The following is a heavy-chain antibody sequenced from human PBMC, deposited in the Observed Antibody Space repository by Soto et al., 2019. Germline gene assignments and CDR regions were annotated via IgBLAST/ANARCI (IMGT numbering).Heavy chain of an antibody. D-gene: IGHD3-22*01. CDR1: GGTFSSYA. V-gene: IGHV1-69*13. CDR3: ARDGHYYYDSSGYFLFDY. CDR2: VIPIFGTA. J-gene: IGHJ4*02. Sequence: ASVKVSCKASGGTFSSYAISWVRQAPGQGLEWMGGVIPIFGTANYAQKFQGRVTITADESTSTAYMELSSLRSEDTAVYYCARDGHYYYDSSGYFLFDYWGQGTLVTVSS.